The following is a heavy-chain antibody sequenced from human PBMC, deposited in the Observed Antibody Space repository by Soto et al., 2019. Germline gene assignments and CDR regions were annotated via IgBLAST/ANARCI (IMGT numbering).Heavy chain of an antibody. CDR2: IKQDGSEK. CDR3: ARDIHDWNDRAAAFDI. D-gene: IGHD1-1*01. CDR1: GFTFSSYW. J-gene: IGHJ3*02. Sequence: EVQLVESGGGLVQPGGSLRLSCAASGFTFSSYWMSWVRQAPGKGLEWVANIKQDGSEKYYVDSVKGRFTISRDNAKNSLYLQMNSLRAEDTAVYYCARDIHDWNDRAAAFDIWGQGTMVTVSS. V-gene: IGHV3-7*01.